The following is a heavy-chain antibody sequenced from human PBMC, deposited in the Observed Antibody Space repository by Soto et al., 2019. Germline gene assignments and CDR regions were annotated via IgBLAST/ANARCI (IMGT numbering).Heavy chain of an antibody. V-gene: IGHV4-61*03. CDR1: GASVVNDGYY. J-gene: IGHJ4*02. CDR2: IPNNGRT. D-gene: IGHD2-2*03. Sequence: SETLSLTCTVSGASVVNDGYYWSWIRQPPGKGLEWIGNIPNNGRTNYSPSLKSRVTISVDTSKTHFSLKLISVTTADTAVYFCAREGNLGRWIQPLDSWGQGTLVTVSS. CDR3: AREGNLGRWIQPLDS.